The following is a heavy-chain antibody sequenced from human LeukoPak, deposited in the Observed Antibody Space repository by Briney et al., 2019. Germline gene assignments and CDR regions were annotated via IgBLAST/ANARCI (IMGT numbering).Heavy chain of an antibody. Sequence: GAPVKASCKASGYTFSAYGISWVRQAPGQGLEWMGYISAYSGNTNYAQRLQGRVTMTTDTSTSTAYMDLRSLRSDDTAVYFCARDSHIAGVAYYFDYWGQGTLVSVSS. CDR3: ARDSHIAGVAYYFDY. J-gene: IGHJ4*02. V-gene: IGHV1-18*01. CDR1: GYTFSAYG. CDR2: ISAYSGNT. D-gene: IGHD6-13*01.